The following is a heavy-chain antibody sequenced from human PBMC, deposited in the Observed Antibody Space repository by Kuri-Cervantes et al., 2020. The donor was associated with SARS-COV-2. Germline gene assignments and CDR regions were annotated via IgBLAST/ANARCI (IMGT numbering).Heavy chain of an antibody. D-gene: IGHD4/OR15-4a*01. Sequence: SCTVSGGSISSGGYYWSWIRQPPGKGLEWIGYIYHSGSTYYNPSLKSRVTISVDTPKNQFSLKLSSVTAADTAVYYCARGLRGLTHDYWGQGTLVTVSS. V-gene: IGHV4-30-2*01. CDR2: IYHSGST. CDR1: GGSISSGGYY. J-gene: IGHJ4*02. CDR3: ARGLRGLTHDY.